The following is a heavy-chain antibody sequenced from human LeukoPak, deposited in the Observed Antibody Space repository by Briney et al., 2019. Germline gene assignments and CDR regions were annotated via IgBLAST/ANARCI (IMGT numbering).Heavy chain of an antibody. CDR2: IIPVLGIA. CDR1: GGTFSSYA. J-gene: IGHJ4*02. D-gene: IGHD1-26*01. Sequence: SVKVSCKASGGTFSSYAISWVRQAPGQGLEWMGRIIPVLGIANYAQKFQGRVTITADKSTSTAYMELSSLRSEDTAVYYCARVHYSENYFDYWGQGTLVTVSS. CDR3: ARVHYSENYFDY. V-gene: IGHV1-69*04.